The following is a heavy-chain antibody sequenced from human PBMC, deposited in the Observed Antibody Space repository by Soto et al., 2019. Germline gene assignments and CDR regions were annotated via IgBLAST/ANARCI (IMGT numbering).Heavy chain of an antibody. CDR1: GYTFTDYW. Sequence: PGESLKISCXGSGYTFTDYWIGWVRQLPGKGLEWMGIIYPGDSDTRYSPSFQGHVTITVDKSTSTAYLQWNTLKASDTAMYYCARARVATPRLEDPFDIWGQGTMVTVSS. D-gene: IGHD5-12*01. J-gene: IGHJ3*02. CDR3: ARARVATPRLEDPFDI. V-gene: IGHV5-51*01. CDR2: IYPGDSDT.